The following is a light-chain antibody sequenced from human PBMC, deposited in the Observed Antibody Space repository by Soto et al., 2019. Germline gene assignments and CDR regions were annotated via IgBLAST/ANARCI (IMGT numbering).Light chain of an antibody. Sequence: EIVMTQSPATVSVSPGERVTLSCRASQSVNNYLAWYQQKPGQAPRLLVYRIFSRATGVTARFSGSVSGTEFTLTISSLQPEDLATYSCQQLHSWGVTFGGGTKVELK. CDR3: QQLHSWGVT. J-gene: IGKJ4*01. V-gene: IGKV3-15*01. CDR2: RIF. CDR1: QSVNNY.